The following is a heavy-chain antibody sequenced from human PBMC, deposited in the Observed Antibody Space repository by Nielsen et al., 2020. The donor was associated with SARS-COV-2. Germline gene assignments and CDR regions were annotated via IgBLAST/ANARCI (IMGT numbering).Heavy chain of an antibody. CDR1: GYTFSNYG. V-gene: IGHV1-3*01. D-gene: IGHD2-8*01. CDR3: ARGGVNGWVDQ. Sequence: ASVKVSCKTSGYTFSNYGIIWVRQAPGQGLEWMGWINAGNGHTNYSQKFQGRVTFTRDTSANTAYMELSSLRYEDTAVYYCARGGVNGWVDQWGQGTLVTVSS. J-gene: IGHJ5*02. CDR2: INAGNGHT.